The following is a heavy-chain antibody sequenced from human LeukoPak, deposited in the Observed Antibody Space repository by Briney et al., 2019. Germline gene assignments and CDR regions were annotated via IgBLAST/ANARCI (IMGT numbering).Heavy chain of an antibody. CDR3: ARVAVAGNYYYYYMDV. J-gene: IGHJ6*03. D-gene: IGHD6-19*01. V-gene: IGHV1-69*05. CDR2: IIPIFGTA. CDR1: GGTFSSYA. Sequence: SVKVSCKASGGTFSSYAISWVRQAPGQGLEWMGRIIPIFGTANYAQKFQGRVTITTDESTSTAYMELSSLRSEDTVVYYCARVAVAGNYYYYYMDVWGKGTTVTVSS.